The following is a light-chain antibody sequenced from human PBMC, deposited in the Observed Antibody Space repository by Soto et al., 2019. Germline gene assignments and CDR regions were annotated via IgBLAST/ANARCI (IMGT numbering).Light chain of an antibody. CDR1: QSVTSNF. CDR3: QQYGRSPLLYT. V-gene: IGKV3-20*01. Sequence: ENVLTQSPGTLSLSPGERATLSCRASQSVTSNFLAWYQQKPCQAPRLLIYGASTRAAGVPDRFSGSGSGTDFTLTITRLEPEDFAVYYCQQYGRSPLLYTFGQGTKLGVK. CDR2: GAS. J-gene: IGKJ2*01.